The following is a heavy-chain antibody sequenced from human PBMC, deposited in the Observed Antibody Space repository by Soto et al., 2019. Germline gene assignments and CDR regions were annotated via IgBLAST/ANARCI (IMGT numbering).Heavy chain of an antibody. V-gene: IGHV3-30-3*01. Sequence: PGGSLRLSCAASGFTFSSYAMHWVRQDPGKGLEWVALISYDGSNKYYADSVKGRFTISRDNSKNTLYLQMNSLRAEDTAVYYCARDPLWGTAMVLWYFDLWGRGTLVTVSS. J-gene: IGHJ2*01. D-gene: IGHD5-18*01. CDR3: ARDPLWGTAMVLWYFDL. CDR2: ISYDGSNK. CDR1: GFTFSSYA.